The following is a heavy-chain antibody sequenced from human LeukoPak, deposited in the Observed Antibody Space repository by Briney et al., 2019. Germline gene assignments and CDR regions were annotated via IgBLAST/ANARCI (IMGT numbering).Heavy chain of an antibody. CDR2: ISGSGGST. CDR3: AKDLAPVYGDYGYFYYGMDV. V-gene: IGHV3-23*01. CDR1: GGSFSGYY. D-gene: IGHD4-17*01. Sequence: PSETLSLTCAVYGGSFSGYYWSWVRQAPGKGLEWVSAISGSGGSTYYADSVKGRFTISRDNSKNTLYLQMNSLRAEDTAVYYCAKDLAPVYGDYGYFYYGMDVWGQGTTVTVSS. J-gene: IGHJ6*02.